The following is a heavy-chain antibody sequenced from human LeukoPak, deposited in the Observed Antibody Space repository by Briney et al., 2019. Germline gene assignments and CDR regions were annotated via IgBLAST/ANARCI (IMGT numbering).Heavy chain of an antibody. V-gene: IGHV3-48*01. Sequence: PGGSLRLSCAASGFTFSSYSMNWVRQAPGKGLEWVSYISSSSSTIYYADSVKGRFTISRDNAKNSLYLQMNSLRAEDTAIYYCARGQKQLWLHKDYWGQGTLVTVSS. CDR1: GFTFSSYS. CDR2: ISSSSSTI. CDR3: ARGQKQLWLHKDY. D-gene: IGHD5-18*01. J-gene: IGHJ4*02.